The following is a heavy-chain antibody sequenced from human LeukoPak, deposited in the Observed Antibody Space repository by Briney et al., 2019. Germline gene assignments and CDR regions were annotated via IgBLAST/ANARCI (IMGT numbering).Heavy chain of an antibody. CDR3: ARDAETTVTTTNFDY. D-gene: IGHD4-11*01. J-gene: IGHJ4*02. CDR1: GFTFSSYW. CDR2: IKQDGSEK. Sequence: GGSLRLSCAASGFTFSSYWMSWVRQAPGKGLEWVANIKQDGSEKYYVDSVKGRFTISRDNAKNSLYLQMNSLRAEDTAVYYCARDAETTVTTTNFDYWGQGTLVTVSS. V-gene: IGHV3-7*01.